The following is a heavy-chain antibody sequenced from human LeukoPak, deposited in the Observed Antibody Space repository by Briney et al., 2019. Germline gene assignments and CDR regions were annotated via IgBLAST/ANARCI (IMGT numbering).Heavy chain of an antibody. V-gene: IGHV4-59*12. CDR2: IYYSGKT. D-gene: IGHD4-11*01. CDR3: ARGKEDSNRNWFDP. J-gene: IGHJ5*02. CDR1: GGSISSYY. Sequence: SETLSLTCTVSGGSISSYYWDWIRQSPGKGLEWIGYIYYSGKTNYNPSLKSRVTMSVDTSKNQFSLKLSSVTAADTAVYYCARGKEDSNRNWFDPWGQGTLVTVSS.